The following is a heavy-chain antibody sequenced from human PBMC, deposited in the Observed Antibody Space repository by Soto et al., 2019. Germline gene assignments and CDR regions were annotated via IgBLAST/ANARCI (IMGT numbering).Heavy chain of an antibody. V-gene: IGHV1-69*13. CDR1: AGTFSSSA. CDR2: IIPIFGTA. CDR3: ARDGGGGYDFWSGYYGSLFRGMDV. J-gene: IGHJ6*02. D-gene: IGHD3-3*01. Sequence: ASVKVSCKASAGTFSSSAISWVRHALGQGLEWTGGIIPIFGTANYAQKFQGRVTITADESTSTAYMELSSLRSEDTAVYYCARDGGGGYDFWSGYYGSLFRGMDVWG.